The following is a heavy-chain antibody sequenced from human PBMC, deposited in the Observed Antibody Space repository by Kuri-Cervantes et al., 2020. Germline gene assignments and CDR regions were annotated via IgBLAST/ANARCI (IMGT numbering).Heavy chain of an antibody. CDR2: INPNSGGT. D-gene: IGHD2-2*01. CDR1: GYTFTGYY. J-gene: IGHJ4*02. V-gene: IGHV1-2*02. CDR3: ARIPYCSSTSCYRDQGMDV. Sequence: ASVNVSCKASGYTFTGYYMHWVRQAPGQGLEWMGWINPNSGGTNYAQKFQGRVTMTRDTSISTVYMELSRLRSDDTAVYYCARIPYCSSTSCYRDQGMDVWGQGTLVTVSS.